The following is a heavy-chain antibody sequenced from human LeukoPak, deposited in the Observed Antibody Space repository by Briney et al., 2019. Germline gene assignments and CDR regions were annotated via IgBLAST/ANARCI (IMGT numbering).Heavy chain of an antibody. CDR2: IYYSGST. D-gene: IGHD3-9*01. J-gene: IGHJ3*02. CDR1: GGSMSSYY. Sequence: SETLSLTCTVSGGSMSSYYWTWVRQPPGKGLEWVGHIYYSGSTNYNPSLKSRVTISVDTSKNHFSLKLTSVTAADTAVDYCARVTGPHAFDIWGQGTMVTVSS. CDR3: ARVTGPHAFDI. V-gene: IGHV4-59*01.